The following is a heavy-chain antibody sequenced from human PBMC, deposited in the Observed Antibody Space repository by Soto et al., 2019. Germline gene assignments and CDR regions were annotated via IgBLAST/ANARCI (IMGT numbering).Heavy chain of an antibody. CDR2: MNPNSGNT. V-gene: IGHV1-8*01. Sequence: ASVKVSCKASGYTFTSYDINWVRQATGQGLEWMGWMNPNSGNTGYAQRFQGRVTRTGNTSISTAYMELSSLRSEDTAVYYCARVQGYCSGGSCQYYFDYWGQGTLVTVSS. CDR1: GYTFTSYD. CDR3: ARVQGYCSGGSCQYYFDY. D-gene: IGHD2-15*01. J-gene: IGHJ4*02.